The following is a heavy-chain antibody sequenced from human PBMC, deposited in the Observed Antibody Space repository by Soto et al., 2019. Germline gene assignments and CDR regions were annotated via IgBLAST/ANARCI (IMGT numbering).Heavy chain of an antibody. V-gene: IGHV1-3*01. Sequence: ASVKVSCKASGNTVPNYAIHWVRQAPGQRLEWMGWINAGNGNTKYSQKFQGRVTITRDTSASTAYMELSSLRSEDTAVYYCARAIPYYDILTGYRSTNYFDYWGQGTLVTVS. CDR3: ARAIPYYDILTGYRSTNYFDY. CDR2: INAGNGNT. D-gene: IGHD3-9*01. J-gene: IGHJ4*02. CDR1: GNTVPNYA.